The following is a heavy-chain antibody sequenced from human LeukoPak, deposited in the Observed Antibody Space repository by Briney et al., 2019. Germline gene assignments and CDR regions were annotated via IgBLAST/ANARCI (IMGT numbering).Heavy chain of an antibody. CDR2: VSGSGDAT. Sequence: GGSLRLSCAASGFTFGSYALSWVRHAPGKGLEWVSTVSGSGDATYYADSVKGRFTVSRDDSKNTLHLQMDSLRAEDTALYYCAKGNTGSAYSAVEHWGPGILVTVSS. V-gene: IGHV3-23*01. CDR1: GFTFGSYA. J-gene: IGHJ1*01. D-gene: IGHD2-15*01. CDR3: AKGNTGSAYSAVEH.